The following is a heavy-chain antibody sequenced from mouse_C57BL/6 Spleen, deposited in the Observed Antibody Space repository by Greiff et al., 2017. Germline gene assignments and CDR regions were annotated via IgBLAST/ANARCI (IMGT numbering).Heavy chain of an antibody. CDR1: GFTFSDYG. J-gene: IGHJ3*01. CDR2: ISSGSSTI. CDR3: ARSTGTRFAY. D-gene: IGHD4-1*01. Sequence: DVKLVESGGGLVKPGGSLKLSCAASGFTFSDYGMPWVRQAPEKGLEWVAYISSGSSTIYYADTVKGRFTISRDNAKNTLFLQMTSLRSEDTAMYYCARSTGTRFAYWGQGTLVTVSA. V-gene: IGHV5-17*01.